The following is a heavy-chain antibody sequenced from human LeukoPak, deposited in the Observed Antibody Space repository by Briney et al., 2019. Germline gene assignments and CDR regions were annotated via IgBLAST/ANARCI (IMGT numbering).Heavy chain of an antibody. Sequence: GGSLRLSCVASGFTFSVYWMSWVRQAPGKGLEWVANIKEDGSEKYYVDSVKGRFTISRDNAKNTLYLQMNSLRAEDTAVYYCALLAAADSESWGQGTLVTVSS. CDR3: ALLAAADSES. CDR2: IKEDGSEK. J-gene: IGHJ5*02. V-gene: IGHV3-7*01. CDR1: GFTFSVYW. D-gene: IGHD6-13*01.